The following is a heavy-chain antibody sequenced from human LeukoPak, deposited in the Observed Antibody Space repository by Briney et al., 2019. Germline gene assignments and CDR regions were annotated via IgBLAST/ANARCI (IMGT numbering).Heavy chain of an antibody. V-gene: IGHV3-30*18. CDR2: ISYDGSNK. D-gene: IGHD6-6*01. J-gene: IGHJ6*03. CDR1: GFTFSSYG. CDR3: AKSPRPSPYYYYMDV. Sequence: GGSLRLSCAASGFTFSSYGMHWVRQAPGKGLEWVAVISYDGSNKYYADSVKGRFTISRDNSKNTLYLQMNSLRAEDTAVYYCAKSPRPSPYYYYMDVWGKGTTVTVSS.